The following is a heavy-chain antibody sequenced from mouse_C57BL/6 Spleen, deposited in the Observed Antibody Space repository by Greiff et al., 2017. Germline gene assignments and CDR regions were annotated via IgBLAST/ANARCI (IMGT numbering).Heavy chain of an antibody. J-gene: IGHJ4*01. Sequence: VQVVESGAELVRPGASVTLSCKASGYTFTDYEMHWVKQTPVHGLEWIGAIDPETGGTAYNQKFKGKAILTADKSSSTAYMELRSLTSEDSAVYYCTRGGSHYYGMDYWGQGTSVTVSS. CDR1: GYTFTDYE. CDR2: IDPETGGT. V-gene: IGHV1-15*01. CDR3: TRGGSHYYGMDY.